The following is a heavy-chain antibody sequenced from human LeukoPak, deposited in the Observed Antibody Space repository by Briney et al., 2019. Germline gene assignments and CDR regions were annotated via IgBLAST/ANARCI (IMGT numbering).Heavy chain of an antibody. CDR2: IKQDGSEK. D-gene: IGHD3-3*01. CDR1: GFTFSSYW. J-gene: IGHJ3*02. CDR3: VRERSERAFDI. V-gene: IGHV3-7*01. Sequence: GGSLRLSCAASGFTFSSYWMSWVRQAPGKGLEWVANIKQDGSEKYYVDSVKGRFTISRDNAKNSLYLQMNSLRAEDTAFYYCVRERSERAFDIWGQGTMVTVFS.